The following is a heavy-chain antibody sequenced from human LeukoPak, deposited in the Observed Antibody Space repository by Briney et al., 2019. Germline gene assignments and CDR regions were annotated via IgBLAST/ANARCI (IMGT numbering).Heavy chain of an antibody. Sequence: PSQTLSLTCTVSGGSMSPYHWGWIRQPPGKGLEWTGYIYYSGSTNYNPSLNSRVTISVDTSKNQFSLRLSSVTAADTAIYYCARAVSGRFDYWGQGTLVTVSS. V-gene: IGHV4-59*08. CDR1: GGSMSPYH. D-gene: IGHD6-19*01. CDR2: IYYSGST. J-gene: IGHJ4*02. CDR3: ARAVSGRFDY.